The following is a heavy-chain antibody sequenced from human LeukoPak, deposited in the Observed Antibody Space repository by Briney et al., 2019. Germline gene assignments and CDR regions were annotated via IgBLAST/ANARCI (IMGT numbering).Heavy chain of an antibody. J-gene: IGHJ5*01. Sequence: GGSLRLSCAASGFTFREYSMSWVRQAPGKGLEWGSNIRANGGDTYYIDSVKGRFTISRDNSKNTVYLEMNSLRAGDTAVYYCAKGGYTTSFESWGQGTLVTVTS. CDR3: AKGGYTTSFES. D-gene: IGHD2-15*01. CDR2: IRANGGDT. V-gene: IGHV3-23*01. CDR1: GFTFREYS.